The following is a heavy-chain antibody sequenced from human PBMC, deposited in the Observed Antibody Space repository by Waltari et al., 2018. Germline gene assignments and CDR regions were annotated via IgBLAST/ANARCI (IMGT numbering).Heavy chain of an antibody. CDR3: AKGYYGDYNYFDY. CDR1: GFTFDAYA. CDR2: ISWNSGSI. V-gene: IGHV3-9*01. D-gene: IGHD4-17*01. Sequence: EVQLVESGGGLVQPGRSLRLSCAASGFTFDAYAMHWVRQAPGKGLEWVSGISWNSGSIGYADSVKGRFTISRDNAKNSLYLQMNSLRAEDTALYYCAKGYYGDYNYFDYWGQGTLVTVSS. J-gene: IGHJ4*02.